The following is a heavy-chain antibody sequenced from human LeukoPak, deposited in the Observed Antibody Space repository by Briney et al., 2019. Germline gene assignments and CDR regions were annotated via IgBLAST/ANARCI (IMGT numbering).Heavy chain of an antibody. CDR1: GGSISTYY. J-gene: IGHJ2*01. CDR3: ARVGPWCFDL. V-gene: IGHV4-59*01. Sequence: PSETLPLTCSVSGGSISTYYWSWIRQPPGKGLEWIGYVDYSGSTNYNPSLKSRVTILVDTSKNQFSLKLSSVTAADTAVYYCARVGPWCFDLWGRGTLVTVSS. CDR2: VDYSGST.